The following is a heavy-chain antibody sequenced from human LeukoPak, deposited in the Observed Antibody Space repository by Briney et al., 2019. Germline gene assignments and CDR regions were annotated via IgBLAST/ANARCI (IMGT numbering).Heavy chain of an antibody. V-gene: IGHV3-74*01. D-gene: IGHD1-26*01. CDR3: ATIGDRRSGELYRIDY. CDR1: GFTFSFYW. J-gene: IGHJ4*02. CDR2: INNDGRST. Sequence: GGSLRLSCASSGFTFSFYWMHWVRQAPGKGLVWVSRINNDGRSTSYAGPVKGRFTISRDNAKNTLYLQMNSLRAEDAAVYYCATIGDRRSGELYRIDYWGQGTLVTVSS.